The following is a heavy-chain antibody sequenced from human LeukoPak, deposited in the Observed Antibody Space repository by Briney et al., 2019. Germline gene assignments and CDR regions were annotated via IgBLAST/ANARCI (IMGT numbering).Heavy chain of an antibody. CDR3: ARGHCSSTSCYLGGRSYFDY. CDR2: INHSGST. D-gene: IGHD2-2*01. Sequence: SETLSLTCAVYGGSFSDYYWSWIRQPPGKGLEWIGEINHSGSTNYNPSLKSRVTIPVDTSKNQFSLKLSSVTAADTAVYYCARGHCSSTSCYLGGRSYFDYWGQGTLVTVSS. J-gene: IGHJ4*02. V-gene: IGHV4-34*01. CDR1: GGSFSDYY.